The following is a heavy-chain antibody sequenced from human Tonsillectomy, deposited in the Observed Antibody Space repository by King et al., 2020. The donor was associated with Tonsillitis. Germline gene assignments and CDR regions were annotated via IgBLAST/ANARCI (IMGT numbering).Heavy chain of an antibody. V-gene: IGHV3-66*01. CDR1: GFTVRTNY. J-gene: IGHJ4*02. CDR2: LYTGGGT. Sequence: VQLVESGGGLVQPGESLRLSCTASGFTVRTNYMTWVRQAPGKGLEWVSLLYTGGGTYYAESVKGRFTISRDNSKNTLYLQMRRLRVEDTAVYYCGTDPSRNYLFDFWGQGTLVTVSS. CDR3: GTDPSRNYLFDF. D-gene: IGHD3-16*02.